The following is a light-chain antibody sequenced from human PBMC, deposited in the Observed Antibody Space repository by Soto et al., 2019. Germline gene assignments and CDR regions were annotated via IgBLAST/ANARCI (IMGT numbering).Light chain of an antibody. CDR2: DVS. CDR1: SSDVGGYNY. CDR3: CSYAGSYTS. Sequence: QSVLTRPRSVSGSPGQSVTISCTGTSSDVGGYNYVSWYQQHPGKAPKLMIYDVSKRPSGVPDRFSGSKSGNTASLTISGLQAEDEADYYCCSYAGSYTSFGGGTKLTVL. J-gene: IGLJ2*01. V-gene: IGLV2-11*01.